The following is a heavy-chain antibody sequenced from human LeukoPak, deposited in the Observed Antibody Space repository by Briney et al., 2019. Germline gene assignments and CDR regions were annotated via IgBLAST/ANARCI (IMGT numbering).Heavy chain of an antibody. CDR3: ARDKLYGDYRRFDY. Sequence: GGSLRLSCAASGFTFSGNYMSWVRQAPGKGLEWVSVIYSGGSTYYADSVKGRFTISRDNSKNTVYLQMNSLGAEDTAVYYCARDKLYGDYRRFDYWGQGTLVTVSS. CDR1: GFTFSGNY. V-gene: IGHV3-66*01. J-gene: IGHJ4*02. D-gene: IGHD4-17*01. CDR2: IYSGGST.